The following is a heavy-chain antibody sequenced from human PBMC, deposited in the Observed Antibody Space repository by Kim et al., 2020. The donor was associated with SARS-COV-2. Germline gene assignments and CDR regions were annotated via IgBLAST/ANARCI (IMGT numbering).Heavy chain of an antibody. CDR3: ARSGPYYFDY. Sequence: SETLSLTCAVSGGSISSGGYSWSWIRQPPGKGLEWIGYIYHSGSTYYNPSLKSRVTISVDRSKNQFSLKLSSVTAADTAMYFCARSGPYYFDYWGQGTLVTVTS. V-gene: IGHV4-30-2*01. CDR1: GGSISSGGYS. CDR2: IYHSGST. J-gene: IGHJ4*02.